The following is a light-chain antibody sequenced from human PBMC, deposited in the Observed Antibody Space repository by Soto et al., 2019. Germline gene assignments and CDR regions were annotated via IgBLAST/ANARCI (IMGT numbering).Light chain of an antibody. J-gene: IGKJ1*01. CDR2: GAS. CDR1: QSVSSN. Sequence: EVGVSQSASTLSVSTGERATLSCRASQSVSSNLAWYQQKPGQAPRLLIYGASTRATGIPARFSGSGSGTEFTLTISSLQSEDFAVYYCQQYNNWPRTFRQGTKV. CDR3: QQYNNWPRT. V-gene: IGKV3-15*01.